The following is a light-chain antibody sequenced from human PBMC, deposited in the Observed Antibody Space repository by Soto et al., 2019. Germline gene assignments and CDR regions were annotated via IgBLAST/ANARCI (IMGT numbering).Light chain of an antibody. Sequence: HSVLTQPASVSGSPGQSITISCTGTSSDIGSYNYVSWYQHYPGKAPRLLIYEVTNRPSGVSNRFSGSKSGNTASLTISGLQAEDDADYYCCSYRSSRTWVFGGGTKLTVL. CDR3: CSYRSSRTWV. J-gene: IGLJ3*02. V-gene: IGLV2-14*01. CDR1: SSDIGSYNY. CDR2: EVT.